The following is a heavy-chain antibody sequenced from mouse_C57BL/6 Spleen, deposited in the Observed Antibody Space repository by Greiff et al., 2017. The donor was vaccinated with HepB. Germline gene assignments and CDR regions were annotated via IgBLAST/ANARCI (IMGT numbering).Heavy chain of an antibody. J-gene: IGHJ3*01. Sequence: VQLQQSGAELARPGASVKLSCKASGYTFTSYGISWVKQRTGQGLEWNGEIYPRSGNTYYNEKFKGKATLTADKSSSTAYMELRSLTSEDSAVYFCAKMDFYGSSYSRPEVAYWGQETLVTVSA. D-gene: IGHD1-1*01. V-gene: IGHV1-81*01. CDR2: IYPRSGNT. CDR1: GYTFTSYG. CDR3: AKMDFYGSSYSRPEVAY.